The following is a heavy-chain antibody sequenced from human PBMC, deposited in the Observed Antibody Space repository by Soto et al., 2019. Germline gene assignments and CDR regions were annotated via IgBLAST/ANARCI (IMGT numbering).Heavy chain of an antibody. CDR2: ISAYNGNT. CDR3: AREASAHEFWSGYQPQNWFAP. CDR1: GYTFTSYG. V-gene: IGHV1-18*04. D-gene: IGHD3-3*01. J-gene: IGHJ5*02. Sequence: QVQLVQSGAEVKKPGASVKVSCKASGYTFTSYGISWVRQAPGQGLEWMGWISAYNGNTNYAQKLQGRVTMTTDTVTRTAYIELRRLRSDHTAVDYCAREASAHEFWSGYQPQNWFAPWGQGTLVTVSS.